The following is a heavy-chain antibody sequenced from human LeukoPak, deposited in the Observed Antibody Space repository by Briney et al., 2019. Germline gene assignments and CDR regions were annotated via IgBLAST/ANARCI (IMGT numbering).Heavy chain of an antibody. V-gene: IGHV1-2*02. CDR1: GYTFTGYY. Sequence: ASVKVSCKASGYTFTGYYMHWVRQAPGQGLEWMGWINPNSGGTNYAQEFQGRVTMTRDTSISTAYMELSRLRSDDTAVYYCAREREGYYYYYMDVWGKGTTVTVSS. CDR2: INPNSGGT. CDR3: AREREGYYYYYMDV. J-gene: IGHJ6*03.